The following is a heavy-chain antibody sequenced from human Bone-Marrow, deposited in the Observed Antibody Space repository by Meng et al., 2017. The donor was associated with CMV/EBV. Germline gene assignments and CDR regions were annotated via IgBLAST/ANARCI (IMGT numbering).Heavy chain of an antibody. CDR2: ISWNSRAI. D-gene: IGHD3-22*01. J-gene: IGHJ4*02. CDR1: GFTFDDYA. CDR3: TRGRSYDSGLDY. Sequence: SLKISCAASGFTFDDYAMHWVRQAPGKGLGWVSGISWNSRAIGYADSVKGRVTISRDNAKSFLYLELNSLRTEDTAFYYCTRGRSYDSGLDYWGQGTLVTVS. V-gene: IGHV3-9*01.